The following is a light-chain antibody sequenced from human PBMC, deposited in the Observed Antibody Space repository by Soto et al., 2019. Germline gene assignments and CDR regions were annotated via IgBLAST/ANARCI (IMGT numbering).Light chain of an antibody. J-gene: IGKJ1*01. V-gene: IGKV3-11*01. Sequence: EIVLTHSPATLSLSPGERATLSCRASQSVSTYLAWYQQKPGQAPRLLIYDASNRATGIPARFSGSGSGTDFTLTNSSLEPEDFAVYYCQQRSNWPPTFGQGTKVEIK. CDR2: DAS. CDR3: QQRSNWPPT. CDR1: QSVSTY.